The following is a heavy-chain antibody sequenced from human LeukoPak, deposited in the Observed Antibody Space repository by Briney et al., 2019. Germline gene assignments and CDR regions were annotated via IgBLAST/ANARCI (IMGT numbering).Heavy chain of an antibody. J-gene: IGHJ4*02. CDR1: GFTFSSYA. CDR3: AKAALLLWFGEYIEDYFDY. CDR2: ISGSGGST. V-gene: IGHV3-23*01. D-gene: IGHD3-10*01. Sequence: PGGSLRLSCAASGFTFSSYAMSWVRQAPGKGLEWVSAISGSGGSTYYADSVKGRFTISRDNSKNTLYLQMNSLRAEDTAVYYCAKAALLLWFGEYIEDYFDYWGQGTLVTVSS.